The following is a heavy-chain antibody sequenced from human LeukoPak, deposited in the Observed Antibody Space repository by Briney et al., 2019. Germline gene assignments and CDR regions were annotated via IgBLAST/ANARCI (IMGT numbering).Heavy chain of an antibody. D-gene: IGHD2-2*01. Sequence: SETLSPTCAVSGGSISSGGYSWSWIRQPPGKGLEWIGYIYHSGSTYYNPSLKSRVTISVDRSKNQFSLKLSSVTAADTAVYYCARVRYCSSTSCYGAWFDPWGQGTLVTVSS. CDR2: IYHSGST. CDR3: ARVRYCSSTSCYGAWFDP. CDR1: GGSISSGGYS. J-gene: IGHJ5*02. V-gene: IGHV4-30-2*01.